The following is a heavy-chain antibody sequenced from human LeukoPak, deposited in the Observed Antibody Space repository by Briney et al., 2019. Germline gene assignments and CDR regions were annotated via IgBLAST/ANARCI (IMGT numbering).Heavy chain of an antibody. V-gene: IGHV1-69*05. CDR2: IIPIFGTA. CDR1: GGTFSSYA. CDR3: ASRGSWGGNYFDY. D-gene: IGHD1-26*01. J-gene: IGHJ4*02. Sequence: SVKVSCKASGGTFSSYAISWVRQAPGRGLEWMGGIIPIFGTANYAQKFQGRVTITTDESTSTAYMELSSLRSEDTAVYHCASRGSWGGNYFDYWGQGTLVTVSS.